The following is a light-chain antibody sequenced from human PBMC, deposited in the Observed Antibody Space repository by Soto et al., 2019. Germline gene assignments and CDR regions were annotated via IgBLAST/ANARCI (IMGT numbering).Light chain of an antibody. J-gene: IGKJ5*01. Sequence: IEMTQSRSSLSASAVDIVTITCRASQGIRNDLGWYQQKPGKAPNLLIYAASNLKPGVPSRFSGSGPGTDFTFTISRLQPEDIATYFRQQYGTLPTFGQGTRLEIK. CDR2: AAS. CDR1: QGIRND. CDR3: QQYGTLPT. V-gene: IGKV1-33*01.